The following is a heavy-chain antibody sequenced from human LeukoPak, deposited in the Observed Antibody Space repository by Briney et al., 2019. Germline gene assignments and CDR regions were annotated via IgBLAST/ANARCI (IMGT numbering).Heavy chain of an antibody. V-gene: IGHV3-23*01. J-gene: IGHJ4*02. Sequence: GGSLRLSCAASGFTFTSYSMNWVRQAPGKGLEWVSTISGGGGSTYYADSVKGRFTISRDNSKNTLYLQMNSLRAEDTAVYYCARDSSDYYDSSGLMGCFDYWGQGTLVTVSS. CDR3: ARDSSDYYDSSGLMGCFDY. D-gene: IGHD3-22*01. CDR1: GFTFTSYS. CDR2: ISGGGGST.